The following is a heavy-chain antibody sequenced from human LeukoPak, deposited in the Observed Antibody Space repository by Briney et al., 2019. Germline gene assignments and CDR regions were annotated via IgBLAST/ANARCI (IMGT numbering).Heavy chain of an antibody. D-gene: IGHD3-10*01. J-gene: IGHJ5*02. Sequence: SETLSLTCTVSGGSISSGDYYWSWIRQPPGKGLEWIGYIYYSGSTYYNPSLKSRVTISVDTSKNQFSLKLSSVTAADTAVYYCARGEITYYYGSGSPADWFDPWGQGTLVTVSS. CDR1: GGSISSGDYY. V-gene: IGHV4-30-4*08. CDR3: ARGEITYYYGSGSPADWFDP. CDR2: IYYSGST.